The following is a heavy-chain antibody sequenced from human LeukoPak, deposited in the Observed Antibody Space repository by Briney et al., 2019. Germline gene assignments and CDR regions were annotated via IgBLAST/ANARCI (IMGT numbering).Heavy chain of an antibody. Sequence: SETLSLTCTVSGGSISSSSYYWGWIRQPPGKGLEWIGYIYYSGSTNYNPSLKSRVTISVDTSKNQFSLKLSSVTAADTAVYYCASATPGYRTPFGYWGQGTLVTVSS. D-gene: IGHD6-13*01. CDR2: IYYSGST. J-gene: IGHJ4*02. CDR1: GGSISSSSYY. CDR3: ASATPGYRTPFGY. V-gene: IGHV4-61*05.